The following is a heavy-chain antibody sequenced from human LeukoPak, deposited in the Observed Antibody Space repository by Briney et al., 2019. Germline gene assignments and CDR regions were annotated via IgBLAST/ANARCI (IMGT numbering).Heavy chain of an antibody. CDR1: GFTFSSYA. CDR2: ISGSGGST. D-gene: IGHD1-26*01. J-gene: IGHJ6*02. V-gene: IGHV3-23*01. Sequence: GGSLRLSCEASGFTFSSYAMSWVRQAPGKVLEWVSAISGSGGSTYYTDSVEGRFTISRDNTKNTLYLQMNSLRAEDTAVYYCAKDCWSGSYGVNYYYYGMDVWGQGTTVTVSS. CDR3: AKDCWSGSYGVNYYYYGMDV.